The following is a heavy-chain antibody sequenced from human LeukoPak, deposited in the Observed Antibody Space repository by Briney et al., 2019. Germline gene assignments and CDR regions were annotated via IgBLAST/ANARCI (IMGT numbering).Heavy chain of an antibody. Sequence: SETLSLTCTVSGDSISSYYWSWIRQPPGKGLEWIGYIYYSGSTNYNPSLKSRVTISVDTSKNQFSLKLSSVTAADTAMYYCARTGIAAAGTFRTEENWFDPWGQGTLVTVSS. D-gene: IGHD6-13*01. V-gene: IGHV4-59*01. J-gene: IGHJ5*02. CDR1: GDSISSYY. CDR3: ARTGIAAAGTFRTEENWFDP. CDR2: IYYSGST.